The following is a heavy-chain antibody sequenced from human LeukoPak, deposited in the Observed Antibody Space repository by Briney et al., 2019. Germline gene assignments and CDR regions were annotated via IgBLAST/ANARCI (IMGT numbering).Heavy chain of an antibody. CDR2: IRSKAYGGAT. J-gene: IGHJ4*02. CDR3: TRDGQQMVRGDY. V-gene: IGHV3-49*03. Sequence: GGSLRLSCTASGFTFCDYAMSWFRQAPGKGLEWVGFIRSKAYGGATEYAASVKGRFTISRDDTKSIAYLQMNSLKTEDTAVYYCTRDGQQMVRGDYWGQGTLVTVSS. CDR1: GFTFCDYA. D-gene: IGHD3-10*01.